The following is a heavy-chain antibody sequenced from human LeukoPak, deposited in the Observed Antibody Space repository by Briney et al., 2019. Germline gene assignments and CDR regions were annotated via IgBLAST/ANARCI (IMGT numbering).Heavy chain of an antibody. CDR2: ISGNGGDT. Sequence: GGSLRLSCTASGFTIGDYGLSWVRQAPGKGLEWVSAISGNGGDTFYADSVKGRFTNSRDNSKNTLYLQMNSLRAEDTAVYYCAKATYWGQGTLVTVSS. CDR1: GFTIGDYG. CDR3: AKATY. J-gene: IGHJ4*02. V-gene: IGHV3-23*01.